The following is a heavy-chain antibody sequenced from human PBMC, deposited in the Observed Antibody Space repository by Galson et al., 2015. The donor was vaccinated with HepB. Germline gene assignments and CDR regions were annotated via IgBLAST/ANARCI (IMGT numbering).Heavy chain of an antibody. CDR2: ISYDGSNK. J-gene: IGHJ4*02. V-gene: IGHV3-30*03. CDR1: GFTFSSYG. D-gene: IGHD2-2*01. CDR3: ARGQPQLSDY. Sequence: SLRLSCAASGFTFSSYGMHWVRQAPGKGLEWVAVISYDGSNKYYADSVKGRFTISRDNSKNTLYLQMNSLRAEDTAVYYCARGQPQLSDYWGQGTLVTVSS.